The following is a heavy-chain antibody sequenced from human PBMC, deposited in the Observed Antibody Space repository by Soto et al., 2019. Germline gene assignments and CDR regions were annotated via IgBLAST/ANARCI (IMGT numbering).Heavy chain of an antibody. D-gene: IGHD2-21*02. J-gene: IGHJ4*02. CDR3: ARGRLTY. CDR2: ISGSGGST. Sequence: EVQLLESGGGLVHPGWSLRLSCAASGFTFSAYVMSWVRQAPGKGLEWVSAISGSGGSTYYADSVKGRFTISRDNSKNTLFLQMISLRAEDTAVYYCARGRLTYWGQGTLVTVSS. CDR1: GFTFSAYV. V-gene: IGHV3-23*01.